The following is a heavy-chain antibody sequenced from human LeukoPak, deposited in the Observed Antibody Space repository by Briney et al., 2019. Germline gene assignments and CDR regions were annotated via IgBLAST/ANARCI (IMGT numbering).Heavy chain of an antibody. CDR1: GGSISSYY. D-gene: IGHD3-22*01. CDR3: ARGSMVNYFDSSGYYNY. J-gene: IGHJ4*02. Sequence: SETLSLTCTVSGGSISSYYWSWIRQPPGQGLERIGYIYYSGSTNSNPSLKSRVSISVDTSKNQFSLKLSSVTAADTAVYYGARGSMVNYFDSSGYYNYWGQGALVTVSS. CDR2: IYYSGST. V-gene: IGHV4-59*01.